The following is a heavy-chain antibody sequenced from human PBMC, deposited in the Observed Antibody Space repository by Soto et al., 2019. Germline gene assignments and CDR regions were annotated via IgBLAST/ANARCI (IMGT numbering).Heavy chain of an antibody. CDR3: AMLGGWSGGSSGMDV. CDR1: GLIFSDYH. J-gene: IGHJ6*02. V-gene: IGHV3-72*01. Sequence: EVQLVESGGGLVQPGGSLRLYCAASGLIFSDYHMDWVRQAPGKGLEWVGRIRRKANSYTTEYAASVKGRFTISRDDSKNSLYLQMNSLKSEDTAVYYCAMLGGWSGGSSGMDVWGQGTTVTVSS. CDR2: IRRKANSYTT. D-gene: IGHD6-19*01.